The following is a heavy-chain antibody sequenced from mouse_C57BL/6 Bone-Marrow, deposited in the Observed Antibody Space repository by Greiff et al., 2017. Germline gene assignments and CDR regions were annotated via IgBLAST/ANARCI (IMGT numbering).Heavy chain of an antibody. CDR2: ISSGSSTI. CDR3: ARPLRRGGYYYAMDY. Sequence: EVQVVESGGGLVKPGGSLKLSCAASGFTFSDYGMHWVRQAPEKGLEWVAYISSGSSTIYYADTVKGRFTISRDNAKNTLFLQMTSLRSEDTAMYYWARPLRRGGYYYAMDYWGQGTSVTVSS. CDR1: GFTFSDYG. V-gene: IGHV5-17*01. J-gene: IGHJ4*01.